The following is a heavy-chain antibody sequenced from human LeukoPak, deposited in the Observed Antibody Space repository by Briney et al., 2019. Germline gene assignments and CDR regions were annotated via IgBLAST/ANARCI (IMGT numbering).Heavy chain of an antibody. Sequence: ASVKVSRKASGYTFTGYYMHWVRQAPGQGLEWMGWINPNSGGTNYAQKFQGRVTMTRDTSISTAYMELSRLRSDDTAVYYCARETGITIFGVAQTLYYGMDVWGQGTTVTVSS. CDR3: ARETGITIFGVAQTLYYGMDV. V-gene: IGHV1-2*02. CDR2: INPNSGGT. D-gene: IGHD3-3*01. J-gene: IGHJ6*02. CDR1: GYTFTGYY.